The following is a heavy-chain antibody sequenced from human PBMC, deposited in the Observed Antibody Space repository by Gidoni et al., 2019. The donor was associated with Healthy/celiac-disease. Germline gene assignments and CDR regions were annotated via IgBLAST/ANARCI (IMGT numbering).Heavy chain of an antibody. CDR2: IYYSGST. CDR3: AREGRLVLDY. V-gene: IGHV4-39*02. Sequence: QLQLQESGPGLVKPSATLSLTCTVSGGSISSSSYYWGWIRQPPGKGLEWVGSIYYSGSTYYNPSLKSRVTISVDTSKNQFSLKLSSVTAADTAVYYCAREGRLVLDYWGQGTLVTVSS. D-gene: IGHD6-19*01. CDR1: GGSISSSSYY. J-gene: IGHJ4*02.